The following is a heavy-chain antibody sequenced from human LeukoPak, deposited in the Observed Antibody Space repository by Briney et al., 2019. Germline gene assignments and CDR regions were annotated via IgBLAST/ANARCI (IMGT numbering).Heavy chain of an antibody. Sequence: GSLRLSCAASGFTFSSYSMNWVRQAPGKGLEWVSSISSSSSYIYYADSVKGRFTISRDNAKNSLYLQMNSLRAEDTAVYYCAREGYCSSTSCYHSDAFDIWGQGTMVTVSS. V-gene: IGHV3-21*01. J-gene: IGHJ3*02. CDR1: GFTFSSYS. D-gene: IGHD2-2*01. CDR3: AREGYCSSTSCYHSDAFDI. CDR2: ISSSSSYI.